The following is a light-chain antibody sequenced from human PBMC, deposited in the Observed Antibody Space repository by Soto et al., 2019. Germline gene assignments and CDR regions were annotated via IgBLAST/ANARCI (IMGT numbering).Light chain of an antibody. CDR2: EVS. CDR1: SSDVGGYNY. J-gene: IGLJ1*01. V-gene: IGLV2-14*01. CDR3: SSYTSSSTYV. Sequence: LTQPASVSGSPGQSITISCTGTSSDVGGYNYVSWYQQHPGKAPKLMIYEVSNRPSGVSNRFSGPKSGNTASLTISGLQAEDEADYYCSSYTSSSTYVFGTGTKVTVL.